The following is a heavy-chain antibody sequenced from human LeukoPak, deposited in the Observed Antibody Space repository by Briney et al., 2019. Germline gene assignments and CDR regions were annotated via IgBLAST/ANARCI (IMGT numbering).Heavy chain of an antibody. J-gene: IGHJ5*02. CDR1: GYSISSGYY. CDR2: IYHSGST. V-gene: IGHV4-38-2*02. CDR3: ARGGYYYGENWFDP. Sequence: SETLSLTCTVSGYSISSGYYWGWIRQPPGKGLEWIGSIYHSGSTYYNPSLKSRVTISVDTSKNQFSLKLSSVTAADTAVYYCARGGYYYGENWFDPWGQGTLVTVSS. D-gene: IGHD3-10*01.